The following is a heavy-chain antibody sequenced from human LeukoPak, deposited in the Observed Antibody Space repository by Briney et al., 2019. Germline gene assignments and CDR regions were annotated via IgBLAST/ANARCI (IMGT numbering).Heavy chain of an antibody. CDR2: ISGSGGST. J-gene: IGHJ4*02. CDR3: AKRAPVAAAGTRRYFDY. CDR1: GFTFSSYA. Sequence: PGGSLRLSCAASGFTFSSYAMSWVRQAPGKGLEWVSAISGSGGSTYYADSVKGRFTISRDNSKNTLYLQMNSLRAEDTAVYYCAKRAPVAAAGTRRYFDYWGQGTLVTVSP. D-gene: IGHD1/OR15-1a*01. V-gene: IGHV3-23*01.